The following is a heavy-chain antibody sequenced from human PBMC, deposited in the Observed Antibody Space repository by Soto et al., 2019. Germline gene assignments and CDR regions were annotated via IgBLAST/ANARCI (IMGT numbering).Heavy chain of an antibody. Sequence: EVVLLESGGGLVQPGGSLRLSCAAAGFTFSTYAMTWVRQAPGKGLEWVSGLSGSGTSTYYADSVKGRFTISRDTSENTLYLQMNSLRAEDTAVYYCAKGTHYDFWSDYSRDFDYWGQGTLVTVSS. CDR2: LSGSGTST. D-gene: IGHD3-3*01. CDR1: GFTFSTYA. CDR3: AKGTHYDFWSDYSRDFDY. J-gene: IGHJ4*02. V-gene: IGHV3-23*01.